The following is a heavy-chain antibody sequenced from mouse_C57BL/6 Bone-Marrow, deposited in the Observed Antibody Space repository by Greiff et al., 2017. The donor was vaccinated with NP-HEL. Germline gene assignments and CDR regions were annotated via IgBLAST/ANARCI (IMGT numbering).Heavy chain of an antibody. CDR1: GFSLTSYA. Sequence: VKLMESGPGLVAPSQSLSITCTVSGFSLTSYAISWVRQPPGKGLEWLGVIWTGGGTNYNSALKSRLSISKDNSKSQVFLKMNSLQTDDTARYYCARAIYYGYSAWFAYWGQGTLVTVSA. V-gene: IGHV2-9-1*01. CDR3: ARAIYYGYSAWFAY. J-gene: IGHJ3*01. CDR2: IWTGGGT. D-gene: IGHD2-2*01.